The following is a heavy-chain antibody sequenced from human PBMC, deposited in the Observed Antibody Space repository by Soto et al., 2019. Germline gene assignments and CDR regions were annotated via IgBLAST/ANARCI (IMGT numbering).Heavy chain of an antibody. Sequence: QVQLVESGGGVVQPGRSLRLSCAASGFIFSGYAMHWVRQAPGKGLEWVAVISYDGNTKYYADSVKGRFTVSRDNSKNTLYVQMNNLSAEYTAMYYCAKETSAYEIDYWGQGTLVTVSS. D-gene: IGHD5-12*01. CDR1: GFIFSGYA. V-gene: IGHV3-30-3*02. CDR3: AKETSAYEIDY. J-gene: IGHJ4*02. CDR2: ISYDGNTK.